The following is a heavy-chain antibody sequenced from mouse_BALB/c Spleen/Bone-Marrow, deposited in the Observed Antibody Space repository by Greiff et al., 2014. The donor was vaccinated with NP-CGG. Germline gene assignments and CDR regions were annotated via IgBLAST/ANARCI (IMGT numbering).Heavy chain of an antibody. V-gene: IGHV14-3*02. Sequence: VQLKQSGAELVKPGASVKLSCTASGFNFKDTYMHWVKQRPEQGLEWIGRIDPANGNTKYDLKFQGKATITADTSSNTAYLQLSSLTSEDTAAYYCANYYYDSSLFAYWGQGTLVTVSA. J-gene: IGHJ3*01. CDR1: GFNFKDTY. CDR3: ANYYYDSSLFAY. CDR2: IDPANGNT. D-gene: IGHD1-1*01.